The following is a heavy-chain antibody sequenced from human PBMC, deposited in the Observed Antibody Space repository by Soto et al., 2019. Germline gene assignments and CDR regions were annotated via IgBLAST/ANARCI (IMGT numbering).Heavy chain of an antibody. CDR3: AREDHYYDSSGYYSIRLFDY. CDR1: GGSISSGGYY. Sequence: SETLSLTCTVSGGSISSGGYYWSWIRQHPGKGLEWIGYIYYSGSTYYNPSLKSRVTISVDTSKNQFSLKLSSVTAADTAVYYCAREDHYYDSSGYYSIRLFDYWGQGTLVTVSS. CDR2: IYYSGST. J-gene: IGHJ4*02. V-gene: IGHV4-31*03. D-gene: IGHD3-22*01.